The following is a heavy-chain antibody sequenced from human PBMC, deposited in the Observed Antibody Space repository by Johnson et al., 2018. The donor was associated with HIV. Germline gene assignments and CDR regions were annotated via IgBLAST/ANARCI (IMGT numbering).Heavy chain of an antibody. CDR3: ARAPHDAFDV. Sequence: QVQLVESGGGVVQPGKSLRLSCAASGFTFSSYGMHWVRQAAGKGLEWVALIWYAGSNKYYADSVKGRFTISRDNSDNTMYLQMNSLRDEDTAVYYCARAPHDAFDVWGQGTMVTVSS. J-gene: IGHJ3*01. CDR2: IWYAGSNK. CDR1: GFTFSSYG. V-gene: IGHV3-33*01.